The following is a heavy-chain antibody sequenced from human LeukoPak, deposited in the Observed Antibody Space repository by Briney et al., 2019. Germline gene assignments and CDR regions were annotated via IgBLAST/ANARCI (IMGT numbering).Heavy chain of an antibody. V-gene: IGHV4-59*11. Sequence: SETLSHTCNAYAGSLSGHYGSWIRQPPGKGLEWIGSMYYSGSTNYNPSLKSRVTISVDTSKNQFSLKLNSVPAADTAVYYCVRGGVYFDYWGQGTLVTVSS. CDR2: MYYSGST. D-gene: IGHD3-16*01. CDR1: AGSLSGHY. CDR3: VRGGVYFDY. J-gene: IGHJ4*02.